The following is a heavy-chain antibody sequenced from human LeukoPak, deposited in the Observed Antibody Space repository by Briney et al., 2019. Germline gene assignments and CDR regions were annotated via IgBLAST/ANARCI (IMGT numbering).Heavy chain of an antibody. D-gene: IGHD1-14*01. CDR3: ARGAEDYYYGMDV. J-gene: IGHJ6*02. V-gene: IGHV3-53*04. CDR2: IYSGGST. Sequence: GCLRLSCAASVFIVCSDYMRCVPEAPGGGVGWVSVIYSGGSTYYADSVKGRFTNSRHTSKNTLYLQMNSLRAEDTAVYYCARGAEDYYYGMDVWGQGTTVTVSS. CDR1: VFIVCSDY.